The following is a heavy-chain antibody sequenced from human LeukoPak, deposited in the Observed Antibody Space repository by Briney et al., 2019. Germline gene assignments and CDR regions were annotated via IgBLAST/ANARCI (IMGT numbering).Heavy chain of an antibody. J-gene: IGHJ4*02. Sequence: GGPLRLFCSPSGFTYSYNAMWWVRQAPVKGPDWFSNLCGSYNATYYVDAVRGRFTISRVNSRKTMYFQMKTLRADDTAVYYCARRPTYCTTTSCLDYWGQGTLVTVSS. CDR1: GFTYSYNA. CDR2: LCGSYNAT. CDR3: ARRPTYCTTTSCLDY. D-gene: IGHD2-2*01. V-gene: IGHV3-23*01.